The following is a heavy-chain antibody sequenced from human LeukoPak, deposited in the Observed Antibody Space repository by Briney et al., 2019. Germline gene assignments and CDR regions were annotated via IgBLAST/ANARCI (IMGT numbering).Heavy chain of an antibody. CDR2: ISSSGSTI. CDR3: ARGPSSTNLLRSDY. V-gene: IGHV3-48*03. CDR1: GFTFSSYE. J-gene: IGHJ4*02. D-gene: IGHD2-2*01. Sequence: GGSLRLSCAASGFTFSSYEMNWVRQAPGKGLEWVSYISSSGSTIYYADSVKGRFTISRDNAKNSLYLRMNSLRAEDTAVYYCARGPSSTNLLRSDYWGQGTLVTVSS.